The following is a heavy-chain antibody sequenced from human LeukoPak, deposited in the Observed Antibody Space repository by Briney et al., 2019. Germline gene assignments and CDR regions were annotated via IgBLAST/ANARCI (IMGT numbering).Heavy chain of an antibody. CDR2: IYSGGST. J-gene: IGHJ6*02. V-gene: IGHV3-66*01. CDR1: GFTVSSNY. CDR3: ARKYDFWSGYPSYYYYGMDV. Sequence: GGSLRLSCAASGFTVSSNYMSWVRQAPGKGLEWVSVIYSGGSTYYADSVKGRFTISRDNSKNTLYLQMNSLRAEDTAVYYCARKYDFWSGYPSYYYYGMDVWGQGTTVTVSS. D-gene: IGHD3-3*01.